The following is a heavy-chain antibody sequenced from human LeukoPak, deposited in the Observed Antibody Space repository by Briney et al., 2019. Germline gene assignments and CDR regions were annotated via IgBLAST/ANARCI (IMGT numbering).Heavy chain of an antibody. D-gene: IGHD3-10*01. V-gene: IGHV4-34*01. CDR1: GGSFSGYY. CDR2: INHSGST. J-gene: IGHJ4*02. CDR3: ARGRPYYYGSGSYSFDY. Sequence: PSETLSLTCAVYGGSFSGYYWSWIRQPPGKGLEWIGEINHSGSTNYNPSLKSRVTISVDTSKNQFSLKLGSVTAADTAVYYCARGRPYYYGSGSYSFDYWGQGTLVTVSS.